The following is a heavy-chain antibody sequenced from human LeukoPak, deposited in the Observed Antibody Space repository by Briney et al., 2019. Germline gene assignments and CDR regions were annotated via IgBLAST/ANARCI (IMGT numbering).Heavy chain of an antibody. D-gene: IGHD2-21*02. Sequence: PGGSLRLSCSASGFTFSGYAMHGVRQAPGKGLEYVSGIPSNGGTTYYADSVKGRFTISRDNSKNTLYLQMSSPRAEDTAVYYCVRDRVVVTATFDCWGQGTLVTVSS. CDR2: IPSNGGTT. J-gene: IGHJ4*02. CDR3: VRDRVVVTATFDC. CDR1: GFTFSGYA. V-gene: IGHV3-64D*06.